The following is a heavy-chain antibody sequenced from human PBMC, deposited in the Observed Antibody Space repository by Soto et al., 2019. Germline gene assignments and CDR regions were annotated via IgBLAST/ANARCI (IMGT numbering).Heavy chain of an antibody. J-gene: IGHJ6*02. CDR3: ARGRVAVAGPYYYYYYGMDV. D-gene: IGHD6-19*01. V-gene: IGHV4-34*01. Sequence: LSLTCAVYGGSFSGYYWSWIRQPPGKGLEWIGEINHSGSTNYDPSLKSRVTISVDTSKNQFSLKLSSVTAADTAVYYCARGRVAVAGPYYYYYYGMDVWGQGTTVTVSS. CDR1: GGSFSGYY. CDR2: INHSGST.